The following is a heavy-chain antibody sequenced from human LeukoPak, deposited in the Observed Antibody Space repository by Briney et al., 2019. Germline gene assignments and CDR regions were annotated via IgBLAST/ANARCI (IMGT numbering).Heavy chain of an antibody. D-gene: IGHD3-3*01. CDR3: ATDKPRPRLEWLLNL. CDR2: FDPEDGET. V-gene: IGHV1-24*01. CDR1: GYTLTELS. Sequence: ASVKVSCKVSGYTLTELSMHWVRQAPGEVLEWMGGFDPEDGETIYAQKFQGRVTMTEDTSTDTAYMELSSLRSEDTAVYYCATDKPRPRLEWLLNLWGQGTLVTVSS. J-gene: IGHJ4*02.